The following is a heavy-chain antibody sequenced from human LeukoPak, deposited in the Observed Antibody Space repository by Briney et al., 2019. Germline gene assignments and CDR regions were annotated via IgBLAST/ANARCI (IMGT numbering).Heavy chain of an antibody. CDR3: ARFTAAAEGFDY. D-gene: IGHD6-13*01. CDR2: INHSGST. J-gene: IGHJ4*02. Sequence: SETLSLTCAVYGGSFSGYYWSWIRQPPGRGLEWIGEINHSGSTSYNPSLKSRVTISVDTSKNQFSLKLSSVTAADTAVYYCARFTAAAEGFDYWGQGTLVTVSS. CDR1: GGSFSGYY. V-gene: IGHV4-34*01.